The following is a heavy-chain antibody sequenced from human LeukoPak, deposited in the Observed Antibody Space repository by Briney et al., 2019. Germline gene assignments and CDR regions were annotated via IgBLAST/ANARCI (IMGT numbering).Heavy chain of an antibody. CDR1: GGTFSSYA. CDR3: ARDRSRGPSYNWFDP. J-gene: IGHJ5*02. D-gene: IGHD2-2*01. CDR2: VIPIFGTA. V-gene: IGHV1-69*13. Sequence: SVKVSCKASGGTFSSYAISWVRQAPGQGLEWMGGVIPIFGTANYAQKFQGRVTITADESTSTAYMELSSLRSEDTAVYYCARDRSRGPSYNWFDPWGQGTLVTVSS.